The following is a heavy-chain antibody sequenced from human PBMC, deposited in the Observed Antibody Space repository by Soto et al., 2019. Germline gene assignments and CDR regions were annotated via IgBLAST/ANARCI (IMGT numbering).Heavy chain of an antibody. J-gene: IGHJ6*02. V-gene: IGHV1-8*01. CDR2: MNPNSGNT. CDR1: GYTFTSYD. CDR3: ARWPDGYYYYGMDV. Sequence: QVQLVQSGAEVKKPGASVKVSCKASGYTFTSYDINWVRQATGQGLEWMGWMNPNSGNTGYAQKFQGRVPMTRNTSIRTAYMELRSLRSEDTAVYYCARWPDGYYYYGMDVWGQGTTVTVSS.